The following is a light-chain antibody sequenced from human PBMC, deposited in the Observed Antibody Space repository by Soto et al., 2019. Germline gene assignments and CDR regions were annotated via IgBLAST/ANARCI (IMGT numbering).Light chain of an antibody. CDR1: PSVSSSY. Sequence: EIVLTQSPGTLSLSPGERATLSCRASPSVSSSYLAWYQQKPGQAPMLLIYCASARATGIPDRFSGSGSGTDFTLTISRLEPEDFAVYYCQHYGSSPLFTFGPGTKVAIK. CDR3: QHYGSSPLFT. J-gene: IGKJ3*01. V-gene: IGKV3-20*01. CDR2: CAS.